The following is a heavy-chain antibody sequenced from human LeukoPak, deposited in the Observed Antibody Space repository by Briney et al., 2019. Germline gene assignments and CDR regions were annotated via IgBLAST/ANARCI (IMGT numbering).Heavy chain of an antibody. D-gene: IGHD3-3*01. CDR2: INPNSGGT. Sequence: ASVKVSYKASGYTFTSYGISWVRRAPGQGLEWMGRINPNSGGTNYAQKFQGRVTMTRDTSISTAYMELSRLRSDDTAVYYCARGILGFGWSGYEYWGQGTLVTVSS. V-gene: IGHV1-2*06. CDR3: ARGILGFGWSGYEY. J-gene: IGHJ4*02. CDR1: GYTFTSYG.